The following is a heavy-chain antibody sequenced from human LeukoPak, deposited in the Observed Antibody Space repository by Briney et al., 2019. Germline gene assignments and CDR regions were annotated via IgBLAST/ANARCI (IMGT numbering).Heavy chain of an antibody. J-gene: IGHJ4*02. Sequence: PGGSLRLSCAGSGFTFSSYSMNWVRQAPGKGLEWVSYISSSSSTTYYADSVKGRFTISRDNAKNSLYLQMNSLRAEDTAVYYCARDLGGQDYFDYWGQGTLVTVSS. D-gene: IGHD3-16*01. CDR3: ARDLGGQDYFDY. CDR1: GFTFSSYS. V-gene: IGHV3-48*01. CDR2: ISSSSSTT.